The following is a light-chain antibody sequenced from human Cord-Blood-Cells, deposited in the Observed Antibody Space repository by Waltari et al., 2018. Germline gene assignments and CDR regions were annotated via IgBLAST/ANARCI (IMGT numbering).Light chain of an antibody. V-gene: IGLV2-14*01. CDR3: SSYTSSSTVV. CDR1: SSDVGGYNY. Sequence: QSALTQPASVSGSPGQSITISCTGTSSDVGGYNYVSWYQQHPGKAPKLMIYEVSNRPSGVSNRFCGSKSGNTAALTSSGLQAEDEADYYCSSYTSSSTVVFGGGTKLTVL. CDR2: EVS. J-gene: IGLJ2*01.